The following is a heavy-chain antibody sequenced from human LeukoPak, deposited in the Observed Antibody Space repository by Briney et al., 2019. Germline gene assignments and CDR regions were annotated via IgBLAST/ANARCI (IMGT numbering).Heavy chain of an antibody. CDR3: ARDFCSSTSCSFDP. V-gene: IGHV1-69*04. CDR1: GGTFSSYA. D-gene: IGHD2-2*01. Sequence: ASVKVSCKASGGTFSSYAISWVRQAPGQGLEWMGRIIPTLGIANYAQKFQGRVTITADKSTSTAYMELSSLRSEDTAVYYCARDFCSSTSCSFDPWGQGTLVTVSS. CDR2: IIPTLGIA. J-gene: IGHJ5*02.